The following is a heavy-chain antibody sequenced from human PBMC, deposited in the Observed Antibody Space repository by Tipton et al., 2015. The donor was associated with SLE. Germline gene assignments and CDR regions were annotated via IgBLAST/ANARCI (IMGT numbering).Heavy chain of an antibody. V-gene: IGHV4-61*01. D-gene: IGHD3-10*01. J-gene: IGHJ3*01. Sequence: TLSLTCTVSGDSFSSGSSSWNWVRQPPGKGLEWIGQMYHSGSTNYNPSLKSRVTISVDTSKNQFSLKLSPVTAADTAVYYCVRHVEVIVAFEVWGQGTVLTVSS. CDR3: VRHVEVIVAFEV. CDR2: MYHSGST. CDR1: GDSFSSGSSS.